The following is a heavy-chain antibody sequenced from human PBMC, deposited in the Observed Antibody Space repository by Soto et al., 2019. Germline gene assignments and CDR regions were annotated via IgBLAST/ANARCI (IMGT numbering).Heavy chain of an antibody. V-gene: IGHV4-30-2*01. CDR2: IFPSGTT. J-gene: IGHJ4*02. CDR3: ARGREFDS. CDR1: GGSLTSGTYC. Sequence: KPSETLSLTCAVSGGSLTSGTYCWNWIRQPPGKGLEWIGYIFPSGTTYYNPSLKSRVSISIDVSKNQFSLNLRSLTAADTAVYYCARGREFDSWGQGTLVTVSS.